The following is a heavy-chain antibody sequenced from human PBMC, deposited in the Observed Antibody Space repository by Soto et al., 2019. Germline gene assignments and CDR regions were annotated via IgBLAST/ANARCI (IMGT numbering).Heavy chain of an antibody. V-gene: IGHV3-48*02. CDR1: GFRFDTYS. Sequence: EVQLVESGGGLIQPGGSLRLSCAASGFRFDTYSMNWVRQAPGKGLEWVAYISTTSSTIYYADSVKGRFTVSRDNARNSLYLQMDSLRDEDTAVYYCAREKIVLAPAAARWFDPWGQGTLSPSPQ. J-gene: IGHJ5*02. CDR2: ISTTSSTI. D-gene: IGHD2-2*01. CDR3: AREKIVLAPAAARWFDP.